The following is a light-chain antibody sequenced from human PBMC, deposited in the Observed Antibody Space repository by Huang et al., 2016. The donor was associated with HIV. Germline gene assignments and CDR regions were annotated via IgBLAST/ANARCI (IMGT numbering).Light chain of an antibody. CDR2: DAS. J-gene: IGKJ5*01. Sequence: EIVMTQSPDTLSVFPGERVTLSWRASESVSSSLAWYQQKSGQAHRLLIYDASTRATYIPDRFSGSGSGTAFTLTINSLLSEDFAVDYCQQYSDWPPITFGQGTRLDMK. CDR3: QQYSDWPPIT. V-gene: IGKV3D-15*01. CDR1: ESVSSS.